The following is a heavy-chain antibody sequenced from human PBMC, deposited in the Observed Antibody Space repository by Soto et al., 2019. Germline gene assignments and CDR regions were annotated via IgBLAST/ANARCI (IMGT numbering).Heavy chain of an antibody. Sequence: VKVSCKASGYTFTSYAMRLWRQAPGQRLEWMGWINAGNGNTKYSQKFQGRVTITRDTSASTAYMELSSLRSEDTAVYYCARGANCGGDCYSWFDPWGQGTLVTVSS. CDR1: GYTFTSYA. CDR2: INAGNGNT. CDR3: ARGANCGGDCYSWFDP. D-gene: IGHD2-21*02. V-gene: IGHV1-3*01. J-gene: IGHJ5*02.